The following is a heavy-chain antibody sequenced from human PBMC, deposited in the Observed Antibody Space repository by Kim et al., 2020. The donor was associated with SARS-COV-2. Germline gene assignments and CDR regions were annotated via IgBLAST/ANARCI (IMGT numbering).Heavy chain of an antibody. CDR3: ARDSYYNIFRYYYYYMDV. CDR2: TTLAIGNP. V-gene: IGHV1-3*01. CDR1: GYTFTSYA. D-gene: IGHD3-9*01. J-gene: IGHJ6*03. Sequence: ASVKVSCKASGYTFTSYAMHWVRQAPGKRLEWWGWTTLAIGNPKFSQRFQGRVTITRDTSASTAYMELSSLRSEDTAVYYCARDSYYNIFRYYYYYMDVWGKGTTVTVSS.